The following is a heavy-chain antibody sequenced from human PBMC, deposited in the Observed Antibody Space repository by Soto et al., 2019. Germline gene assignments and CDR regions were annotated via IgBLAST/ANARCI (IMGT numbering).Heavy chain of an antibody. CDR3: SKYPRWADITILFVRSQRSLVPGSAGM. CDR2: ISGSGGST. CDR1: GFTFSSYA. J-gene: IGHJ6*01. V-gene: IGHV3-23*01. D-gene: IGHD3-9*01. Sequence: GGSLRLSCAASGFTFSSYAMSWVRQAPGKGLEWVSAISGSGGSTYYADSVKGRFTISRDNSKNTLYLQMNSLRAEDTAVYYCSKYPRWADITILFVRSQRSLVPGSAGM.